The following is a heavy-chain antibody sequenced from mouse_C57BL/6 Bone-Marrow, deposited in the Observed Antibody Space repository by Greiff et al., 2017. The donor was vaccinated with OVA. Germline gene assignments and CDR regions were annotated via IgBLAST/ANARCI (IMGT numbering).Heavy chain of an antibody. J-gene: IGHJ4*01. CDR1: EYEFPSHD. D-gene: IGHD2-4*01. Sequence: EVQGVESGGGLVQPGESLKLSCESTEYEFPSHDMPWVRKTPEKRLELVADINSDGGSTYYPDTMQRRFIISRDNTKKTLSLRMRSLRSEDTALYNCARHGDYDGYAMDYWGQGTSVTVSS. V-gene: IGHV5-2*01. CDR2: INSDGGST. CDR3: ARHGDYDGYAMDY.